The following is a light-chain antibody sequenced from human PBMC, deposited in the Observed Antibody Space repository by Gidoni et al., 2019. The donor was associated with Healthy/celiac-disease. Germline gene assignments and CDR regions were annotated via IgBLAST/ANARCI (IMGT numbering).Light chain of an antibody. J-gene: IGKJ3*01. V-gene: IGKV3-20*01. CDR1: QSVSSSY. Sequence: IVLPQSPGPLSLSPGERATLSCRASQSVSSSYLAWYQQKPGQATRLLIYGASSRATGIPDRCSGSGSGTDFTLTISRLEPEDFAVYYCQQYGSSPPFTFGPGTKVDIK. CDR3: QQYGSSPPFT. CDR2: GAS.